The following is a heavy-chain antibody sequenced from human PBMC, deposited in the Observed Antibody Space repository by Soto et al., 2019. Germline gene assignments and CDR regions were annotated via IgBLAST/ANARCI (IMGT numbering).Heavy chain of an antibody. J-gene: IGHJ4*02. D-gene: IGHD1-1*01. V-gene: IGHV3-30-3*01. CDR3: ARDLRDRHWQIDY. CDR1: GFTFSSYA. CDR2: ISYDGSNK. Sequence: GGSLRLSCAASGFTFSSYAMHWVRQAPGKGLEWVAVISYDGSNKYYADSVKGRFTISRDNSKNTLYLQMNSLRAEDTAVYYCARDLRDRHWQIDYWGQGTLVTVSS.